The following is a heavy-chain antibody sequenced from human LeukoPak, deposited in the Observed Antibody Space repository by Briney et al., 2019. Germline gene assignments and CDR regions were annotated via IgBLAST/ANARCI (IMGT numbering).Heavy chain of an antibody. CDR3: ARVAYSYALDDAFDI. CDR2: INHSGSN. D-gene: IGHD5-18*01. Sequence: SETLSLTCAVYGGSFSGYYWSWVRQPPGKGLEWIGEINHSGSNNYNPSLKSRVTISVDTSKNPFSLKLSSVTAADTAVYYCARVAYSYALDDAFDIWGQGTMVTVSS. V-gene: IGHV4-34*01. CDR1: GGSFSGYY. J-gene: IGHJ3*02.